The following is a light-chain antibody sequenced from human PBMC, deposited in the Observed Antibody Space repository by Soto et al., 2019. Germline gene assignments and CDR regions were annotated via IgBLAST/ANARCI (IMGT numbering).Light chain of an antibody. CDR3: CSFTANSTFV. J-gene: IGLJ3*02. CDR2: EVS. CDR1: SSDVGGFKF. Sequence: QSALTQSASVSGSPGQSITISCTGSSSDVGGFKFVSWYQQHPGKVPKLIIYEVSHRPSGVSDRFSGSKSGNTASLTISGLQPEDEADYYCCSFTANSTFVFGGGTKLTVL. V-gene: IGLV2-14*01.